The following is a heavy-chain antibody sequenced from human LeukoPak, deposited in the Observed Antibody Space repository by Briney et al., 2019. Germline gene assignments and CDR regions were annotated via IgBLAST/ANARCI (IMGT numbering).Heavy chain of an antibody. Sequence: GGSLRLSCAASGFTFSSYAMSWVRQAPGKGLEGVSAISGSGGSTYYADSVKGRFTISRDNSKNTLYLQMNSLRAEDTAVYYCAKARLVVVTAIFDYWGQGTLVTVSS. V-gene: IGHV3-23*01. CDR3: AKARLVVVTAIFDY. CDR2: ISGSGGST. CDR1: GFTFSSYA. J-gene: IGHJ4*02. D-gene: IGHD2-21*02.